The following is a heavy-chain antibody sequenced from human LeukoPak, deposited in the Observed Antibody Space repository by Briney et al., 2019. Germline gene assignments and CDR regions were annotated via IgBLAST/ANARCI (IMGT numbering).Heavy chain of an antibody. J-gene: IGHJ4*02. D-gene: IGHD1-1*01. CDR3: ARVAGTTPSAPFDY. Sequence: PSETLSLTCTVSGGSISSGGYSWSWIRQPPGKGLEWIGYIYHSGSTYYNPSLKSRVTISVDRSKNQFSLKLSSVTAADTAVYYCARVAGTTPSAPFDYWGQGTLVTVSS. CDR1: GGSISSGGYS. V-gene: IGHV4-30-2*01. CDR2: IYHSGST.